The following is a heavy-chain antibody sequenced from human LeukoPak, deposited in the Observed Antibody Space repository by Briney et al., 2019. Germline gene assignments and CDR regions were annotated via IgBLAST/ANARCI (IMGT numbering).Heavy chain of an antibody. J-gene: IGHJ4*02. Sequence: GGSLRLSCATSGFTFSNYDMSWVRQAPGKGLEWVSIISSGGTTYSADSVKGRFTVSRDNSKNTLYLQMESLRAEDTALYYCSASKNYYFDYWGQGTLVTVSS. CDR1: GFTFSNYD. CDR2: ISSGGTT. CDR3: SASKNYYFDY. V-gene: IGHV3-23*01.